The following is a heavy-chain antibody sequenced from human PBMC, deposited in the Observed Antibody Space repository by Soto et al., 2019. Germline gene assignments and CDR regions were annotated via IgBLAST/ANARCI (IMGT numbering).Heavy chain of an antibody. D-gene: IGHD4-17*01. CDR1: GYTFTSYA. J-gene: IGHJ4*02. V-gene: IGHV1-3*01. CDR2: INAGNGNT. Sequence: ASVKVSCKASGYTFTSYAMHWVRQAPGQRLEWMGWINAGNGNTKYSQKFQGRVTITRDTSASTAYMELSSLRSEDTAVYYCARDQPPFYYGDYYFDYWGQGTLVTVSS. CDR3: ARDQPPFYYGDYYFDY.